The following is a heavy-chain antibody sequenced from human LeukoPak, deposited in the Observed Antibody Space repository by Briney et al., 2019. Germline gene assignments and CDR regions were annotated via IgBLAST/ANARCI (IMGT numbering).Heavy chain of an antibody. V-gene: IGHV4-59*08. J-gene: IGHJ4*02. CDR2: IYYSGST. CDR3: ARHGVAGTISH. D-gene: IGHD6-19*01. Sequence: SETLSLTCTVSGGSISSYYWSWIRQPPGKGLKWIGYIYYSGSTNYNPSLKSRVTISVDTSKNQFSLKLSSVTAADTAVYYCARHGVAGTISHWGQGTLVTVSS. CDR1: GGSISSYY.